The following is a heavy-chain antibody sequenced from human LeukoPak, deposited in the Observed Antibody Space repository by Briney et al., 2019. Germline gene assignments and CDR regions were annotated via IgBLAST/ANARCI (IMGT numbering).Heavy chain of an antibody. D-gene: IGHD1-1*01. J-gene: IGHJ5*02. CDR2: IYYTGTT. CDR1: GGPMGRGGYY. V-gene: IGHV4-31*03. CDR3: ARVPTPYDTTGLLDP. Sequence: SQTLTLTCTVSGGPMGRGGYYWSWVRQSPGKGLEWFGYIYYTGTTNYNPSLKSRVTMSVDTSKNQFSLNLSSVTAADTAVYYCARVPTPYDTTGLLDPWGQGALVTVSS.